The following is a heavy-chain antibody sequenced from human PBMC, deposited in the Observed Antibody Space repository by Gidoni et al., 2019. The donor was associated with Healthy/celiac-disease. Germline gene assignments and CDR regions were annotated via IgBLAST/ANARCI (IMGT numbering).Heavy chain of an antibody. CDR2: ISSSSSYI. D-gene: IGHD6-19*01. J-gene: IGHJ4*02. CDR3: AREEWRAVGSGWLDY. Sequence: EVQLVESGGGLVKPGGSLRLSWAASGFTFRSYSMNWVRQAPGKGLEWFSSISSSSSYIYYADSVKGRFTISRDNAKNSLYLQMNSLRAEDTAVYYCAREEWRAVGSGWLDYWGQGTLVTVSS. CDR1: GFTFRSYS. V-gene: IGHV3-21*01.